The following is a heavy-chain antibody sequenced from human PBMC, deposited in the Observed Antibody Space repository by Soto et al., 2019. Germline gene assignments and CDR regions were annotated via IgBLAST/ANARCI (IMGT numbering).Heavy chain of an antibody. V-gene: IGHV3-21*06. D-gene: IGHD3-22*01. Sequence: GSLRLSCAASGFTFSYYALHWVRRAPGKGLEWVSSISGIRDYIRYADSVKGRFTISRDNAKTSLYLQMNSLTAEDTAVYYCAREGVHNYNEYYFDYWGQGTLVTVSS. CDR3: AREGVHNYNEYYFDY. J-gene: IGHJ4*02. CDR1: GFTFSYYA. CDR2: ISGIRDYI.